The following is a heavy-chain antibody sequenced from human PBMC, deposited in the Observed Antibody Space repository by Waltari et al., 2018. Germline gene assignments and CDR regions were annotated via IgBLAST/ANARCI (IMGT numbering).Heavy chain of an antibody. J-gene: IGHJ4*02. Sequence: QVQLVQSGAEVKKPGSSVKVSCKASGGTFSSYAITWVRQAPGQGLEWMGRIIPFLGIANYAQKFQGRVSITADKSTTTAYLELSSLRSEDTAVYYCTRERTEAWGAQPLDYWGRGTLVTVSA. V-gene: IGHV1-69*04. CDR1: GGTFSSYA. CDR2: IIPFLGIA. CDR3: TRERTEAWGAQPLDY. D-gene: IGHD7-27*01.